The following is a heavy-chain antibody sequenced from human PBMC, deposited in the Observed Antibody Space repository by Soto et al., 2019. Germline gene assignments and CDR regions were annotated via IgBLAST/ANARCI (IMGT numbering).Heavy chain of an antibody. CDR2: IYYSGST. V-gene: IGHV4-31*11. J-gene: IGHJ3*02. Sequence: SETLSLTCAVSGGYISGGYYSWSWIRQPPGKGLEWIGYIYYSGSTYYNPSLKSRVTISVDTSKNQFSLKLSSVTAADTAVYYCARDRTYYYDSSGLAFDIWGQGTMVTVSS. CDR3: ARDRTYYYDSSGLAFDI. CDR1: GGYISGGYYS. D-gene: IGHD3-22*01.